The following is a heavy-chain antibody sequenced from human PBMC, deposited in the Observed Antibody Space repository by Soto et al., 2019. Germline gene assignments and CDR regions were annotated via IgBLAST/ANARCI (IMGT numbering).Heavy chain of an antibody. CDR3: ARSGGSGYYSANYYGMDV. CDR1: GYTFNTYD. D-gene: IGHD3-22*01. V-gene: IGHV1-8*01. Sequence: ASVKVSCKASGYTFNTYDINWVRQATGQGLEWMGWMNPESGSTGFAQSFQGRITLTRNTSLNTVYMEVSSLTNEDTAVYFCARSGGSGYYSANYYGMDVWGPGTTVTVS. J-gene: IGHJ6*01. CDR2: MNPESGST.